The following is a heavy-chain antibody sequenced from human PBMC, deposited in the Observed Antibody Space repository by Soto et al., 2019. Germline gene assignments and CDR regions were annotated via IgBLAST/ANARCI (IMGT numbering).Heavy chain of an antibody. D-gene: IGHD3-3*01. CDR1: GYTFTSYG. CDR2: ISAYNGNT. V-gene: IGHV1-18*01. CDR3: ARRAPGTEWLLSDHYYRYGMDV. J-gene: IGHJ6*02. Sequence: QVQLVQSGAEVKKPGASVKVSCKASGYTFTSYGISWVRQAPGQGLEWMGWISAYNGNTNYAQKLQGRVTMTTDTSTSTAYMELRSLRSDDTAVYYCARRAPGTEWLLSDHYYRYGMDVWGQGTTVTVSS.